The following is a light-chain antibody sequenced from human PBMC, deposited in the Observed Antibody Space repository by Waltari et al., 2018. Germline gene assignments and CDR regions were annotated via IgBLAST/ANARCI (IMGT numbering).Light chain of an antibody. CDR1: QSVNNNY. CDR2: DAY. Sequence: IVLTQSPGTLTLSPGERATLSCRASQSVNNNYLAWYHQKPGQAPRLLIFDAYSRATGIPDRFSGSGSGTDFTLTISKLEPEDFAVYYGQQYGSSPPYTFGQGTKLEIK. CDR3: QQYGSSPPYT. J-gene: IGKJ2*01. V-gene: IGKV3-20*01.